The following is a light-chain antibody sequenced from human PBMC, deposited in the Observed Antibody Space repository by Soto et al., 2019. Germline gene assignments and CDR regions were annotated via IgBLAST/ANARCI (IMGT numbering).Light chain of an antibody. CDR2: WAS. CDR3: HQYYSPPLA. CDR1: QSVLYSSNNKNY. J-gene: IGKJ4*01. V-gene: IGKV4-1*01. Sequence: DIVMTQSPDSLAVSLGERATINCKSSQSVLYSSNNKNYLAWYQQKPGQPPQLLIYWASTRESGVPYRFSGSGSGTDFILTISSLQAEDVAVYYCHQYYSPPLAFGGGTKVEIK.